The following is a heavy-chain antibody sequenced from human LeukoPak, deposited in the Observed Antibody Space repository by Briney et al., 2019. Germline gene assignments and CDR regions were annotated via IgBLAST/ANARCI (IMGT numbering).Heavy chain of an antibody. CDR3: ARERYYYDSSGYIHS. CDR2: ISGSGGNT. CDR1: GFTFSSYA. Sequence: GGSLRLSCAASGFTFSSYAMNWVRQAPGKGLEWVSGISGSGGNTYYADSVKGRFTISRDNSKSALYLQMNSLRAEDTAVYYCARERYYYDSSGYIHSWGQGTLVTVSS. D-gene: IGHD3-22*01. J-gene: IGHJ4*02. V-gene: IGHV3-23*01.